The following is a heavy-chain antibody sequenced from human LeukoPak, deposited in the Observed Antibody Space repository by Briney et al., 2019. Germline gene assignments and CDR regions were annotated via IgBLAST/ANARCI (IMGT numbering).Heavy chain of an antibody. CDR1: VYSFTNYG. CDR2: ISAHNGNT. J-gene: IGHJ4*02. Sequence: GASVNVSFKSSVYSFTNYGIIWVRQTPGQGLQWMGWISAHNGNTNYAQKLQGRVTLTTDTSTSTVYMELRSLTSDDTAVYYCARAETTLLLNYWGQGTLVTVSS. CDR3: ARAETTLLLNY. D-gene: IGHD4-11*01. V-gene: IGHV1-18*01.